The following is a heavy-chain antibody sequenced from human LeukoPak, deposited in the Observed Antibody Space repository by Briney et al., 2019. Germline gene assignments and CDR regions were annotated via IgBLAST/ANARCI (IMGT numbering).Heavy chain of an antibody. Sequence: GGSLRLSCAASGFTFSSHWMHWARQAPGKGLVWVSRINGDETSTAYADSVKGRFTISRDNTKNTLYLQMNSLRAEDTAVYYCARDPGFDYWGQGTLVTVSS. V-gene: IGHV3-74*01. CDR1: GFTFSSHW. CDR3: ARDPGFDY. CDR2: INGDETST. J-gene: IGHJ4*02.